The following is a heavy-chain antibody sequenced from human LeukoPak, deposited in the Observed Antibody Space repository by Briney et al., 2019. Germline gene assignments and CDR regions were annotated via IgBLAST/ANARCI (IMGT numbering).Heavy chain of an antibody. CDR3: AKPHSGYDYPDAFDI. CDR2: IYSGGST. D-gene: IGHD5-12*01. CDR1: GFTVSSNY. V-gene: IGHV3-66*01. Sequence: GGSLRLSCAASGFTVSSNYMSWVRQAPGKGLEWVSVIYSGGSTYYADSVKGRFTISRDNSKNTLYLQMNSLRAEDTAVYYCAKPHSGYDYPDAFDIWGQGTMVTVSS. J-gene: IGHJ3*02.